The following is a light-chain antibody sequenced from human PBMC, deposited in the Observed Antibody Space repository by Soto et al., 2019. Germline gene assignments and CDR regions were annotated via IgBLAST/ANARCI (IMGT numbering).Light chain of an antibody. CDR2: LEGSGNY. Sequence: QAVVTQSSSASASLGSSVKLTCTLSSGHSSYIIAWHQQQPGKAPRYLMKLEGSGNYNKGSGVPDRFSGSSSGADRYLTISNLQSEDEADYYCDTWDSNTQVFGGWTKLTVL. V-gene: IGLV4-60*03. CDR1: SGHSSYI. J-gene: IGLJ2*01. CDR3: DTWDSNTQV.